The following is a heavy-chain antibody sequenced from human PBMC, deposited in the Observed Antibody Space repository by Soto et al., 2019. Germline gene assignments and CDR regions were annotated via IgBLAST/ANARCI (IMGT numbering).Heavy chain of an antibody. CDR2: IIPMFGTT. V-gene: IGHV1-69*06. CDR1: GGTYP. J-gene: IGHJ3*02. D-gene: IGHD2-2*01. CDR3: ARKGAAASWPHGFDM. Sequence: QMQLVQFGAEVKKPGSSVKVSCEASGGTYPISWLRQAPGQGLEWMGSIIPMFGTTNYAQNFQGRVALTADKSTNTAYLELSSLRSEDTAVYFCARKGAAASWPHGFDMWGQGTMVTVSS.